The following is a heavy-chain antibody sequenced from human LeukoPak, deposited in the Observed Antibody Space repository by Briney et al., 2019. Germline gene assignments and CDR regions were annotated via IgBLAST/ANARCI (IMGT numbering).Heavy chain of an antibody. J-gene: IGHJ6*02. D-gene: IGHD5/OR15-5a*01. CDR3: ARCPDYYYYGMDV. CDR1: GGSISSSSYY. Sequence: SETLSLTCTVSGGSISSSSYYWGWLRQPAGTGLEWFASIYYSGSTYYNPSLKCRVTISVDTSKNQFSLKLSSVTAADSAVYYCARCPDYYYYGMDVWGQGTTVTVSS. V-gene: IGHV4-39*01. CDR2: IYYSGST.